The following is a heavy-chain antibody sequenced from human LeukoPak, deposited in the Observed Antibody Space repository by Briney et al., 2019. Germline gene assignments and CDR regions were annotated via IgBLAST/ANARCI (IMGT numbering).Heavy chain of an antibody. CDR1: GFTFSSYA. Sequence: LSCAASGFTFSSYAMSWVRQAPGKGLEWIGEINHSGSTNFNPSLKSQVTISVDTSKNQFSLKLSSVTAADTAVYYCARGWAQESTDAFDIWGQGTLVTVSS. CDR2: INHSGST. V-gene: IGHV4-34*01. CDR3: ARGWAQESTDAFDI. J-gene: IGHJ3*02.